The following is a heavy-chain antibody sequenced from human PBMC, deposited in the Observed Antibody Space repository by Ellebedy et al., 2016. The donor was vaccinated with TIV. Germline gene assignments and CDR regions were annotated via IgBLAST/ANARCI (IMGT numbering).Heavy chain of an antibody. J-gene: IGHJ4*02. V-gene: IGHV4-4*02. CDR3: ARDSGETYYFDSSGYFGT. CDR2: IYHSGRT. Sequence: MPSEPLSLTCAVSGGSISSTNWWSWVRQPPGKGLEWLGDIYHSGRTTYNPSLKSRITISVDKSTNQFSLKLSSVTAAETAVYYCARDSGETYYFDSSGYFGTWGQGTLVTVSS. D-gene: IGHD3-22*01. CDR1: GGSISSTNW.